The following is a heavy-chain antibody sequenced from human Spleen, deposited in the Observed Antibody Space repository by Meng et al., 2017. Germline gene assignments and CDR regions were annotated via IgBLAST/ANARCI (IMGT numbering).Heavy chain of an antibody. J-gene: IGHJ4*02. CDR1: GFTFRSHG. CDR2: IWYDGSKK. CDR3: AKDRSASSGWSGAY. V-gene: IGHV3-33*06. Sequence: GESLKISCAASGFTFRSHGMHWVRQTPGRGLEWVAVIWYDGSKKYYGDSVKGRFTISRDNGKNTLYLQMNSLRAEDTAVYYCAKDRSASSGWSGAYWGQGTLVTAPQ. D-gene: IGHD6-19*01.